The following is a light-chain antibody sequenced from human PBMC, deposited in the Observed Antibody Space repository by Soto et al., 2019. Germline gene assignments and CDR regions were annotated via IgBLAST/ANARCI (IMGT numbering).Light chain of an antibody. V-gene: IGKV1-39*01. CDR2: AAS. J-gene: IGKJ1*01. Sequence: DLQMHPSPSSLSSSVEDRVIISCRASQSISNHLNWYQQKPGKAPKLLIFAASSLQSGVPSRFSGSRSGPDFTLTISSLQPEDFATYYCQQSYSSPPTFGQGTKVDI. CDR1: QSISNH. CDR3: QQSYSSPPT.